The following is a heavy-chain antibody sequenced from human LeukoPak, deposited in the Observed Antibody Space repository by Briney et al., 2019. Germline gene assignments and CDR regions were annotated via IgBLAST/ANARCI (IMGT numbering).Heavy chain of an antibody. V-gene: IGHV4-38-2*02. D-gene: IGHD5-24*01. Sequence: SETLSLTCTVSGYSLSSGYYWDWIRQPPGKGLEWIGSLYHTGSTYYNPSLKSRVTISVDTSKNKFSLKLSSVTAADTAVYYCARELRWQQFSSGQNWFDPWGQGTLVTVSS. CDR1: GYSLSSGYY. J-gene: IGHJ5*02. CDR3: ARELRWQQFSSGQNWFDP. CDR2: LYHTGST.